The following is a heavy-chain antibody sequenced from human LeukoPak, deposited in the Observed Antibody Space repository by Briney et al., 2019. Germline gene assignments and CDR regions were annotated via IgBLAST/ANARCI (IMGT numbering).Heavy chain of an antibody. CDR2: ISYDGSNK. V-gene: IGHV3-30-3*01. CDR3: ASRNYYDSSGLLDY. D-gene: IGHD3-22*01. J-gene: IGHJ4*02. Sequence: GGSLRLSCAASGFTLSSYAMHWVRQAPGKGLGWVDVISYDGSNKYYADSVKGRFTISRDNSKNTLYLQMNSLRAEDTAVYYCASRNYYDSSGLLDYWGQGTLVTVSS. CDR1: GFTLSSYA.